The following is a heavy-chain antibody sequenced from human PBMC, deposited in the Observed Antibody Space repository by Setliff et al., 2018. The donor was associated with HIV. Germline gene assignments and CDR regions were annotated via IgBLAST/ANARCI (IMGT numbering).Heavy chain of an antibody. V-gene: IGHV4-38-2*02. D-gene: IGHD3-3*01. Sequence: SSETLSLTCTVSGYSISSGYYWGWIRQPPGKGLEWIVSIYHSGSTYSSPSLKSRVTISVDRSKNQFSLGLSSVTAADTAVYYCARVSFWAFDIWGQGSMVTVSS. CDR2: IYHSGST. J-gene: IGHJ3*02. CDR3: ARVSFWAFDI. CDR1: GYSISSGYY.